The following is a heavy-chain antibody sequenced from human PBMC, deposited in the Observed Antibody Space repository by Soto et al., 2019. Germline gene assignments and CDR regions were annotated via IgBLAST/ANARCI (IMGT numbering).Heavy chain of an antibody. V-gene: IGHV4-30-4*01. CDR2: IFHSGST. CDR3: ARDRSYGSGIYYNFSPGMDV. J-gene: IGHJ6*02. D-gene: IGHD3-10*01. CDR1: GGSINSGDYY. Sequence: SETLSLTCTVSGGSINSGDYYWTWVRQPPGKGLEWIGNIFHSGSTYYTPSLQSRVTISLDTSKNHFSLKLSSVTPADTAVYYCARDRSYGSGIYYNFSPGMDVWGQGTTAT.